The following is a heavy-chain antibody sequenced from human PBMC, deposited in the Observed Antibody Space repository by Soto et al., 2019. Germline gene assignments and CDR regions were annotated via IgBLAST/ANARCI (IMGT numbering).Heavy chain of an antibody. CDR1: VFTFSSYA. Sequence: EVQLVESGGGLVQPGGSLRLSCAASVFTFSSYAMHWVRQAPGKGLEYVSAISSNGGSTYYANSVKGRFTISRDNSKNTLYLQMGSLRAEDMAVYYCARVGGSGSYYYYYMDVWGKGTTVTVSS. J-gene: IGHJ6*03. CDR2: ISSNGGST. V-gene: IGHV3-64*01. CDR3: ARVGGSGSYYYYYMDV. D-gene: IGHD3-10*01.